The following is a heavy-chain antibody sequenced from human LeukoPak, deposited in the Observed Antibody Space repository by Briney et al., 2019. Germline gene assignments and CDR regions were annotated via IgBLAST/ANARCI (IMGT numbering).Heavy chain of an antibody. Sequence: PGGSLRLSCEASGFTFTSYEMNWVRQAPGKGLEWVSSISSSSSYIYYADSVKGRFTISRDNAKNSLYLQMNSLRAEDTAVYYCASALVGATKSPFDYWGQGTLVTVSS. V-gene: IGHV3-21*01. CDR2: ISSSSSYI. CDR1: GFTFTSYE. CDR3: ASALVGATKSPFDY. J-gene: IGHJ4*02. D-gene: IGHD1-26*01.